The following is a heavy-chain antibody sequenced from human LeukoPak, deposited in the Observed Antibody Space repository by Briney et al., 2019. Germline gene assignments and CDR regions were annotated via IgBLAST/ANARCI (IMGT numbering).Heavy chain of an antibody. CDR1: GFTFSSYE. J-gene: IGHJ4*02. V-gene: IGHV3-48*03. CDR2: ISSSGSTI. Sequence: PGGSLRLSCAASGFTFSSYEMNWVRQAPGKGLEWVSYISSSGSTIYYADSVKGRFTISRDNAKNSLYLQMNSLRAEDTAVYYCARGPGDYYDSSGYRSSRGTFDYWGQGTLVTVSS. D-gene: IGHD3-22*01. CDR3: ARGPGDYYDSSGYRSSRGTFDY.